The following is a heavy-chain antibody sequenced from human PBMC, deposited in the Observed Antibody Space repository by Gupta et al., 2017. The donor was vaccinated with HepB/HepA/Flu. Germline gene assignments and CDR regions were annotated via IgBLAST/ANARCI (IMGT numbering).Heavy chain of an antibody. CDR3: VRGSLGEFHH. CDR1: SYTFTSYG. Sequence: QVQLVQSGPEMKKPGASVKVSCKASSYTFTSYGFSCVRQAPGQGLEWKSWVETYKEYSNYRQKVQGRVIMTTALATRTAYMVLKNLTSDDTALYFWVRGSLGEFHHGGQGTLVTVSS. CDR2: VETYKEYS. V-gene: IGHV1-18*01. J-gene: IGHJ4*02. D-gene: IGHD3-10*01.